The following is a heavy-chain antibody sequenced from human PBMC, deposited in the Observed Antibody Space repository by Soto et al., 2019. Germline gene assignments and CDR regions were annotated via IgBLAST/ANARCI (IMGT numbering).Heavy chain of an antibody. CDR1: GGSISSYY. CDR2: IYYSGST. Sequence: SETLSLTCTVSGGSISSYYWSWIRQPPEKGLEWIGYIYYSGSTNYNPSLKSRVTISVDTSKNQFSLKLSFVTAADTAVYYCARGRLWFGELGNWFDPWGQGTLVTVSS. J-gene: IGHJ5*02. CDR3: ARGRLWFGELGNWFDP. D-gene: IGHD3-10*01. V-gene: IGHV4-59*01.